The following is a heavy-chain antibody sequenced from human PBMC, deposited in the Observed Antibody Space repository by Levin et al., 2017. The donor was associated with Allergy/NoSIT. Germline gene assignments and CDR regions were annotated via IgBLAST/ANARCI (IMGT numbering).Heavy chain of an antibody. J-gene: IGHJ6*02. Sequence: ASVKVSCKVSGYTLTELSMHWVRQAPGKGLEWMGGFDPEDGETIYAQKFQGRVTMTEDTSTDTAYMELSSLRSEDTAVYYCATVRITISPTPYYYYYGMDVWGQGTTVTVSS. CDR1: GYTLTELS. D-gene: IGHD3-3*01. CDR2: FDPEDGET. CDR3: ATVRITISPTPYYYYYGMDV. V-gene: IGHV1-24*01.